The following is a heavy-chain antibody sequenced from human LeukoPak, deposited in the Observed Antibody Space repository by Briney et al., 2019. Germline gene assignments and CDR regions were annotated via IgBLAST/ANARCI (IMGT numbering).Heavy chain of an antibody. CDR3: ARRYYYDSSGYSSYYFDY. CDR1: GGSISSYY. Sequence: PSETLSLTCTVSGGSISSYYWSWIRQPPGKGLEWIGYIYYSGSTNYNPSLKSRVTISVDTSKNQFSLKLSSVTAADTAVYYCARRYYYDSSGYSSYYFDYWGQGTLVTASS. D-gene: IGHD3-22*01. CDR2: IYYSGST. J-gene: IGHJ4*02. V-gene: IGHV4-59*08.